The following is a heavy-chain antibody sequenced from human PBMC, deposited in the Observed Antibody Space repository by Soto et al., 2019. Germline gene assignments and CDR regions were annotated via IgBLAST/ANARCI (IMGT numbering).Heavy chain of an antibody. J-gene: IGHJ2*01. CDR2: ISSSSSTI. CDR1: GFTFSSYS. CDR3: ARETRVGALRSWYFDL. Sequence: RLSCAASGFTFSSYSMNGVRQAPGKGLEWVSYISSSSSTIYYADSVKGRFTISRDNAKNSLYLQMNSLRDEDTAVYYCARETRVGALRSWYFDLWGRGTLVTVS. D-gene: IGHD1-26*01. V-gene: IGHV3-48*02.